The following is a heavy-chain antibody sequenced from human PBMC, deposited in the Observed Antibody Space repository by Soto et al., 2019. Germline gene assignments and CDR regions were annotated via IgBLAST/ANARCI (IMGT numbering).Heavy chain of an antibody. D-gene: IGHD1-1*01. V-gene: IGHV3-21*01. CDR3: ENGNINTFDH. Sequence: EVQLVESGGGLVKPGGSLRRSCAASGCSFNFYNINWVRQAPGKGLEWVSSISGSSNYIFYADSVKGRFTLYRDNAKYSLYMKMKSLRAEDPAVYYCENGNINTFDHWGQGTLVNVYS. J-gene: IGHJ4*02. CDR1: GCSFNFYN. CDR2: ISGSSNYI.